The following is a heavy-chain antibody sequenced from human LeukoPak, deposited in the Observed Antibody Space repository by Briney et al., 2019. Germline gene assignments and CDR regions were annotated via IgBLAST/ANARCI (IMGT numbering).Heavy chain of an antibody. Sequence: GGSLRLSCAASGFTFSRYSLNWVRQAPGKGLECVSSISSSGTYISYADSVKGRFTISRDNAKNSLFLQMNSLRAEDTAVYYCARDWQWQQLDGDAFDIWGQGTMVTVSS. CDR2: ISSSGTYI. D-gene: IGHD6-13*01. CDR1: GFTFSRYS. V-gene: IGHV3-21*01. J-gene: IGHJ3*02. CDR3: ARDWQWQQLDGDAFDI.